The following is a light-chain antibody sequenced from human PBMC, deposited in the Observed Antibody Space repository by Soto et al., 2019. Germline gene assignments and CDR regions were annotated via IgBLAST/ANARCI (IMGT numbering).Light chain of an antibody. CDR3: QSYDSSLGGHVV. CDR2: GNS. CDR1: SSNIGAGYD. J-gene: IGLJ2*01. Sequence: QSVLTQPPSVSGAPGQRVTISCTGSSSNIGAGYDVHWYQQLPGTAPKLLIYGNSNRPSGVPDRFSGSKSGTSASLAITGLRAGDEADYYCQSYDSSLGGHVVFGGGTKVTVL. V-gene: IGLV1-40*01.